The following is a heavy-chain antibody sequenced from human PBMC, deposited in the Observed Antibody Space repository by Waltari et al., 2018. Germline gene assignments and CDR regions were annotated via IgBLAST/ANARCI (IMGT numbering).Heavy chain of an antibody. D-gene: IGHD1-26*01. CDR3: AKDLSAFGGGSYSVGAFDI. J-gene: IGHJ3*02. V-gene: IGHV3-23*04. Sequence: EVQLVESGGGLVQPGGSLRLSCAASGFTFSSYAMSWVRQAPGKGLEWVSAISVSGGSTYYADSVKGRFTISRDNSKNTLYLQMNSLRAEDTAVYYCAKDLSAFGGGSYSVGAFDIWGQGTMVTVSS. CDR2: ISVSGGST. CDR1: GFTFSSYA.